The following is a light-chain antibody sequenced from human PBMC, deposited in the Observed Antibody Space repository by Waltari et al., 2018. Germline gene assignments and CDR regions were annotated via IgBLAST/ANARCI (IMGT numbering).Light chain of an antibody. CDR2: KAS. CDR1: QSIRTW. Sequence: DIQMTQSPSTLSASVGDRVTITCRASQSIRTWLAWYQQKPGKAPKLLIYKASTLESGGPSRFSGSGSGTEFTLTISRLQPDDFATYYCQQYDSFRTFGQGTKVEVK. CDR3: QQYDSFRT. J-gene: IGKJ1*01. V-gene: IGKV1-5*03.